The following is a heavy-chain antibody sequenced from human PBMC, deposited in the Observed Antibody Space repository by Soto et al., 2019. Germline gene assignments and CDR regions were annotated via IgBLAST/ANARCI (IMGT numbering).Heavy chain of an antibody. CDR2: IYPGDSDA. CDR3: ARRGDSGSFPDY. V-gene: IGHV5-51*01. J-gene: IGHJ4*02. Sequence: PGESLKISCKASGYRFINYWIGWVLQMPGRGLEWMGFIYPGDSDAKYSPSFQGQVTISADESFTTAYLQWNSLRTSDTAIYYCARRGDSGSFPDYWGQGTLVTSPQ. D-gene: IGHD3-10*01. CDR1: GYRFINYW.